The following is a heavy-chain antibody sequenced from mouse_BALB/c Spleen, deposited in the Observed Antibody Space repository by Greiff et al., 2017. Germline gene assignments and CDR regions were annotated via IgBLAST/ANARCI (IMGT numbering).Heavy chain of an antibody. CDR2: ISSGGSYT. Sequence: EVNLVESGGGLVKPGGSLKLSCAASGFTFSSYAMSWVRQTPEKRLEWVATISSGGSYTYYPDSVKGRFTISRDNAKNTLYLQMSSLRSEDTAMYYCARRKENYAMDYWGQGTSVTVSS. CDR3: ARRKENYAMDY. CDR1: GFTFSSYA. V-gene: IGHV5-9-3*01. J-gene: IGHJ4*01.